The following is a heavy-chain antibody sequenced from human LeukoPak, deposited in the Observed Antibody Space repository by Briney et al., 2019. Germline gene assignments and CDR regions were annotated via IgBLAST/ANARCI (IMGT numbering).Heavy chain of an antibody. D-gene: IGHD3-10*01. J-gene: IGHJ5*02. V-gene: IGHV3-11*04. CDR3: ARTQLNGSRAP. CDR1: GFTFSDYY. CDR2: ISSSGSTI. Sequence: GGSLRLSCAASGFTFSDYYMSWIRQAPGKGLEWVSYISSSGSTIYYADSVKGRFTISRDNAKNSLYLQMNGLRADDTAVYYCARTQLNGSRAPWGQGTLVTVSS.